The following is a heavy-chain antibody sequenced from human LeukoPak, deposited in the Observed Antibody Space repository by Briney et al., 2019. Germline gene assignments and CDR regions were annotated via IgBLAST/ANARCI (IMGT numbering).Heavy chain of an antibody. Sequence: ASVKVSCKASGYTFTSYGISWVRQAPGQGLEWMGWISAYNGNTNYAQKLQGRVTMTTDTSTSTAYMELRSLRSDDTAVYYCARDIGPERLGEDYGMDVWGQGTTVTVSS. CDR2: ISAYNGNT. CDR1: GYTFTSYG. V-gene: IGHV1-18*01. D-gene: IGHD3-10*01. J-gene: IGHJ6*02. CDR3: ARDIGPERLGEDYGMDV.